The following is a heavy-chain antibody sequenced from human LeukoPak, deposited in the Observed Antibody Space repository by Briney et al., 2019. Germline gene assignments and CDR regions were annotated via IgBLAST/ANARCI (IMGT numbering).Heavy chain of an antibody. J-gene: IGHJ4*02. Sequence: GGSLRLSCAASGFTFGSYWMHWVREAPGEGLVWVSHINTDGSSPTYGDSAKGRFTVSRDNAKNTPFLQMNSLRVEATAVYYCARGTAATAGIDYWGQGTLVTVSS. D-gene: IGHD6-13*01. CDR3: ARGTAATAGIDY. CDR2: INTDGSSP. CDR1: GFTFGSYW. V-gene: IGHV3-74*01.